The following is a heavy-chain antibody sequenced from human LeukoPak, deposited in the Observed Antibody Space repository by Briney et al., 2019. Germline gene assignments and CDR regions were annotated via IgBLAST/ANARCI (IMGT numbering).Heavy chain of an antibody. CDR1: GFTFSSYW. Sequence: PGGSLRLSCAASGFTFSSYWMHWVRQAPGKGLVWVSRIKSDGSSTSYADSVKGRFTISRDNSKNTLYLQMSSLRPEDTAVYYCVKALTDDAFDIWGQGTMVTVSS. J-gene: IGHJ3*02. V-gene: IGHV3-74*01. CDR3: VKALTDDAFDI. CDR2: IKSDGSST.